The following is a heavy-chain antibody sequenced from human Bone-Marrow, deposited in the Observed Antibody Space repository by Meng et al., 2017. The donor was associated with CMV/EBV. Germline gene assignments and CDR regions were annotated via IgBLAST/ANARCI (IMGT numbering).Heavy chain of an antibody. D-gene: IGHD3-22*01. J-gene: IGHJ4*02. V-gene: IGHV4-31*02. Sequence: VSGGSISSGGYYWTWIRQHPGKGLEWIGYIYYSGSTYHNPSLKSRLTISVDTSKNQFSLKLSSVTAADTAVYYCARSTYDSSGYWVYWGQGTLVTVSS. CDR2: IYYSGST. CDR1: GGSISSGGYY. CDR3: ARSTYDSSGYWVY.